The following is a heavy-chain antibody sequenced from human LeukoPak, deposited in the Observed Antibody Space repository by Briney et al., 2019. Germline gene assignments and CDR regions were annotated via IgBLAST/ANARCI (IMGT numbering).Heavy chain of an antibody. CDR1: GGTFSSYA. V-gene: IGHV1-69*13. J-gene: IGHJ6*02. Sequence: VQVSCQASGGTFSSYAISWVRQAPGQGLEWMGGIIPIFGTANYAQKFQGRVTITADESTSTAYMELSSLRSEDTAVYYCARDPGHCSSTSCYNYYYYYGMDVWGQGTTVTVSS. CDR2: IIPIFGTA. D-gene: IGHD2-2*02. CDR3: ARDPGHCSSTSCYNYYYYYGMDV.